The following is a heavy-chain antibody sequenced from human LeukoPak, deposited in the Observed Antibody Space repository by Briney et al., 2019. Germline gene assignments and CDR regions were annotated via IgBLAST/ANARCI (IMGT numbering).Heavy chain of an antibody. D-gene: IGHD6-13*01. V-gene: IGHV1-2*02. Sequence: YTXXXXYLHWVRQAPGQGLEWMGWINPHSGDTNYAQKFQGRVTMTRDTSINTAYMELTRLRSDDTAVYYCARTATSSSWYPLFDYWGQGTLVTVSS. CDR1: YTXXXXY. CDR3: ARTATSSSWYPLFDY. CDR2: INPHSGDT. J-gene: IGHJ4*02.